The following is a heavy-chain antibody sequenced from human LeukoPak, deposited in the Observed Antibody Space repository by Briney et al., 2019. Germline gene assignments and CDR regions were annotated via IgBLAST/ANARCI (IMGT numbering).Heavy chain of an antibody. CDR1: GGSISSYY. J-gene: IGHJ3*02. V-gene: IGHV4-59*01. CDR2: IYYSGST. D-gene: IGHD2-15*01. Sequence: SETLSLTCTVSGGSISSYYWSWIRQPPGKGLEWIGYIYYSGSTNYNPSLKGRVTISVDTSKNQFSLKLSSVTAADTAVYYCARYLVAPDAFDIWGQGTMVTVSS. CDR3: ARYLVAPDAFDI.